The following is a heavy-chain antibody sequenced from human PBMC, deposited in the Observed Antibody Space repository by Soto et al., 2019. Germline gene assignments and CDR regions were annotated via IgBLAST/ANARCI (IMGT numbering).Heavy chain of an antibody. CDR3: ARGSKSSGWLGVPPDY. Sequence: ASVKVSCKASGYTFTGYYMHWVRQAPGQGLEWMGWINPNSGGTNYAQKFQGWVTMTRDTSISTAYMELSRLRSDDTAVYYCARGSKSSGWLGVPPDYWGQGTLVTVSS. J-gene: IGHJ4*02. CDR1: GYTFTGYY. CDR2: INPNSGGT. V-gene: IGHV1-2*04. D-gene: IGHD6-19*01.